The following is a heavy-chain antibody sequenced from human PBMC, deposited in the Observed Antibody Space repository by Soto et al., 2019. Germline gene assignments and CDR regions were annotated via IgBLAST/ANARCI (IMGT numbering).Heavy chain of an antibody. V-gene: IGHV3-30*03. CDR1: GFTFSSYG. CDR3: ARDEGLPAPTILAVVADYYFDY. J-gene: IGHJ4*02. Sequence: PGGSLRLSCAASGFTFSSYGMHWVRQAPGKGLEWVAVISYDGSNKYYADSVKGRFTISRDNSKNTLYLQMNSLRAEDTAVYYCARDEGLPAPTILAVVADYYFDYWGQGTLVTVSS. CDR2: ISYDGSNK. D-gene: IGHD2-21*01.